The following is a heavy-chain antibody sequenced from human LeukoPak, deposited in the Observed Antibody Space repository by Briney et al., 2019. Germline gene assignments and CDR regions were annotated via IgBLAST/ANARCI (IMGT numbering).Heavy chain of an antibody. CDR3: AQANSFYHGLDV. CDR1: GGSITSGGYY. V-gene: IGHV4-31*03. CDR2: IYYSGNI. J-gene: IGHJ6*02. Sequence: PSETLSLTCTVSGGSITSGGYYWSWPRQHPGKGLEWIGYIYYSGNIYYNPSLKSRVTISVDTSQNQFSLKLTSVTAADTAVYYCAQANSFYHGLDVWGQGTTVTVSS.